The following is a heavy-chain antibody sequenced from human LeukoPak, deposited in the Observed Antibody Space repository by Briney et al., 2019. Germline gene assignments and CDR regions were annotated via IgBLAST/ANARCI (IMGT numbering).Heavy chain of an antibody. CDR3: ARDGGYHDYGAYLDYYYGMDV. CDR2: IYTSGST. D-gene: IGHD4-17*01. Sequence: SETLSLTCTVSGGSISSYYWSWIRQPAGKGLEWIGRIYTSGSTNYNPSLKSRVTMSVDTSKNQFSLKLSSVTAADTAVYYCARDGGYHDYGAYLDYYYGMDVWGQGTTVTVSS. J-gene: IGHJ6*02. V-gene: IGHV4-4*07. CDR1: GGSISSYY.